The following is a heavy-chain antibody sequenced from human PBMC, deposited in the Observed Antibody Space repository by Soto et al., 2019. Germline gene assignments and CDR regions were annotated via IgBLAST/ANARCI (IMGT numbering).Heavy chain of an antibody. D-gene: IGHD2-2*01. Sequence: WMGWINPNSGGTNYAQKFQGWVTMTRDTSISTAYMELSRLRSDDTAVYYCARDMNCSSTSCYANWFDPWGQGTLVTVSS. J-gene: IGHJ5*02. CDR2: INPNSGGT. CDR3: ARDMNCSSTSCYANWFDP. V-gene: IGHV1-2*04.